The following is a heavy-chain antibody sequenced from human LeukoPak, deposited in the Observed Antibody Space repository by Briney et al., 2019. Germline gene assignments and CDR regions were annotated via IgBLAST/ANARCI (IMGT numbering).Heavy chain of an antibody. Sequence: PGESLKISCKGSGYSFTSYWIASVRQMPGKGLEWMGIIYPGDSDTRYSPSFQGQVTISADKSISTAYLQWSGLKASDTAMFYCARCLRDYGSGSYSYDYWGQGTLVTVSS. D-gene: IGHD3-10*01. J-gene: IGHJ4*02. V-gene: IGHV5-51*01. CDR2: IYPGDSDT. CDR3: ARCLRDYGSGSYSYDY. CDR1: GYSFTSYW.